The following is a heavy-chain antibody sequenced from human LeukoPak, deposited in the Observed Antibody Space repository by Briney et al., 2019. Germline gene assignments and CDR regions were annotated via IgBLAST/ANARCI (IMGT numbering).Heavy chain of an antibody. Sequence: GGSLRLSCAASGFTVSTNYMNWVRQAPGKGLEWVSIIYSGATTYYADSVKGRFTISRDTSENTLSLQLNSMRAEDTAVYFCARVGDHFHWNLDLWGRGTLVTVSS. D-gene: IGHD3-3*02. J-gene: IGHJ2*01. CDR3: ARVGDHFHWNLDL. V-gene: IGHV3-53*01. CDR1: GFTVSTNY. CDR2: IYSGATT.